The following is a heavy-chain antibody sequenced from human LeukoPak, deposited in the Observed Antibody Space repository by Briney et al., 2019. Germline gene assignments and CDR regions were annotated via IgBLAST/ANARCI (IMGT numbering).Heavy chain of an antibody. J-gene: IGHJ6*03. CDR2: ISASGTT. Sequence: SETLSLTCAVYGGSFSGYYWSWIRQPPGKGLEWIGRISASGTTNSNPALKSRVTMSVDSSKKQFSLNLSSVTAADTAVYYCARAASGDAVDFYGSGRRFYSYYMDVWGKGTTVTISS. CDR3: ARAASGDAVDFYGSGRRFYSYYMDV. CDR1: GGSFSGYY. V-gene: IGHV4-59*10. D-gene: IGHD3-10*01.